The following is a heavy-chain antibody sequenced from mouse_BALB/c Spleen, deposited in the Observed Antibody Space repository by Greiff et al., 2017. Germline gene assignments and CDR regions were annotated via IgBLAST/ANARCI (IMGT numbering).Heavy chain of an antibody. J-gene: IGHJ1*01. CDR2: INPSNGRT. V-gene: IGHV1S81*02. CDR1: GYTFTSYW. CDR3: ARRGYWPYWYFDV. Sequence: QVHVKQSGAELVKPGASVKLSCKASGYTFTSYWMHWVKQRPGQGLEWIGEINPSNGRTNYNEKFKSKATLTVDKSSSTAYMQLSSLTSEDSAVYYCARRGYWPYWYFDVWGAGTTVTVSS. D-gene: IGHD3-1*01.